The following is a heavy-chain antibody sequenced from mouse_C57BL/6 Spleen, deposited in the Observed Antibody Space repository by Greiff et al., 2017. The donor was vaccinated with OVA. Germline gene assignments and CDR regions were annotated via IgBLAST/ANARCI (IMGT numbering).Heavy chain of an antibody. J-gene: IGHJ3*01. CDR2: IYPGDGDT. V-gene: IGHV1-82*01. D-gene: IGHD2-2*01. Sequence: VQLQQSGPELVKPGASVKISCKASGYAFSSSWMNWVKQRPGKGLEWIGRIYPGDGDTNYNGKFKGKATLTADKSSSTAYMQLSSLTSEDSAVYFCASMYYGYFAYWGQGTLVTVSA. CDR3: ASMYYGYFAY. CDR1: GYAFSSSW.